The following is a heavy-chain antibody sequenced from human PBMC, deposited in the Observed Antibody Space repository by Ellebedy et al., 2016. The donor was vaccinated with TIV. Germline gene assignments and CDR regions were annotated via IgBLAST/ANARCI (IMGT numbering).Heavy chain of an antibody. D-gene: IGHD2-8*01. Sequence: ASVKVSCKASGYAFGSYGISWVRQAPGQGLEWMGWISAYTGNTEFPQKFQGRVALTTDSSTSTAHMELRSLRSDDTAVYYCMRDMVQGMVARYLWFDYWGQGTLVTVSS. J-gene: IGHJ4*02. CDR1: GYAFGSYG. CDR3: MRDMVQGMVARYLWFDY. CDR2: ISAYTGNT. V-gene: IGHV1-18*01.